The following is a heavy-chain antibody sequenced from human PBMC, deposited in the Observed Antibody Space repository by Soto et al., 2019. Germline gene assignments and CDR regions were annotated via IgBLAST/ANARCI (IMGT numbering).Heavy chain of an antibody. CDR3: ARDGVATNHCSYYFMDV. CDR2: ISYDGKRK. D-gene: IGHD5-12*01. J-gene: IGHJ6*02. CDR1: GFSFSSYA. V-gene: IGHV3-30*04. Sequence: QVQLVESGGGVVQPGRSLRLSCAASGFSFSSYAVHWVRQAPGKGLEWVAVISYDGKRKNYTDSVKGRFILSRDETKNTLHLQMNSLRVEDTAVYYCARDGVATNHCSYYFMDVWGQGTMVTVS.